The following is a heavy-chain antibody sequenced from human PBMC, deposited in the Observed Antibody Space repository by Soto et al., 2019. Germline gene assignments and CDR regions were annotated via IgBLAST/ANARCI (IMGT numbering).Heavy chain of an antibody. CDR2: IYHSGST. D-gene: IGHD6-19*01. CDR1: GGSISSGGYS. J-gene: IGHJ4*02. V-gene: IGHV4-30-2*01. Sequence: PSETLSLTCAVSGGSISSGGYSWSWIRQPPGKGLEWIGYIYHSGSTNYNPSLKSRVTISVDKSKNQFSLKLSSVAAEDTAVYYCARVAVAGTGLDYWGQGTLVTVSS. CDR3: ARVAVAGTGLDY.